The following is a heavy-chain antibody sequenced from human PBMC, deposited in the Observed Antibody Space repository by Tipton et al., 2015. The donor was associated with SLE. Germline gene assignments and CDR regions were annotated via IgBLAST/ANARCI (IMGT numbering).Heavy chain of an antibody. CDR3: ARGGIQLWNWFDP. D-gene: IGHD5-18*01. Sequence: LRLSCTVSGGSINNYYWSWIRQPPGKGLEWIGYIYYSGSTNYNPSLKSRVTISVDTSKNQFSLKLNSVTAADTAVYYCARGGIQLWNWFDPWGQGTLVTVSS. CDR1: GGSINNYY. V-gene: IGHV4-59*08. CDR2: IYYSGST. J-gene: IGHJ5*02.